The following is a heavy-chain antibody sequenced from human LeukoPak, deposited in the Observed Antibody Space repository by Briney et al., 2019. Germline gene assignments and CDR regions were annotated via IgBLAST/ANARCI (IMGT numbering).Heavy chain of an antibody. V-gene: IGHV3-30*02. CDR1: GFSFSNSD. CDR3: VKEIRRNYFYGMDV. J-gene: IGHJ6*02. Sequence: PGGSLRLSCAASGFSFSNSDMHWVRQATGKGLEWGAFIRYDGSNKYYEDSVKGRLTISRDNAKNTLFLRMYSLRPEDTAVYYCVKEIRRNYFYGMDVWGQGTSVTVSS. CDR2: IRYDGSNK.